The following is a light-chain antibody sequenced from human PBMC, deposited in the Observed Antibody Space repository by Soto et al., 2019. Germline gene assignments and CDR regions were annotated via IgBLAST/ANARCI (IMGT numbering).Light chain of an antibody. CDR3: QQAYGFAFT. V-gene: IGKV1-12*01. J-gene: IGKJ3*01. Sequence: DIQMTQSPLSASASVGDRVTISCRASQGISTWLAWYQQKPGKAPKLLIYAASSLQTGVPSRFSGSGSGTDFTLTISSLQPEDTATYFCQQAYGFAFTFGPGTKLEIE. CDR1: QGISTW. CDR2: AAS.